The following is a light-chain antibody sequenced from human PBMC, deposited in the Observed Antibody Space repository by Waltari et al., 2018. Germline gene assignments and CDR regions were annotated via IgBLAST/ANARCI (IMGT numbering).Light chain of an antibody. CDR1: QSLLQSNGYNY. Sequence: IVMTQSQLSLPVTPGEPASISCRSSQSLLQSNGYNYLDWYLQKPGQSPQLLIYLGYNRASGVPDRFSGSGSGTDFTLKISRVEAGDVGVYYCMQTLQTPYTFGQGTKLEIK. V-gene: IGKV2-28*01. J-gene: IGKJ2*01. CDR2: LGY. CDR3: MQTLQTPYT.